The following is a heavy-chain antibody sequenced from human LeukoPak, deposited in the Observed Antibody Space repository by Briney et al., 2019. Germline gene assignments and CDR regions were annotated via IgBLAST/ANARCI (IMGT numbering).Heavy chain of an antibody. CDR3: ARGQTPLRYFDWLYVYNWFDP. V-gene: IGHV1-2*02. D-gene: IGHD3-9*01. CDR1: GYTFTGYY. CDR2: INPNSGGT. Sequence: GASVKVSCKASGYTFTGYYMHWVRQAPGQGLEWMGWINPNSGGTNYAQKFQGRVTMTRNTSISTAYMELSSLRSEDTAVYYCARGQTPLRYFDWLYVYNWFDPWGQGTLVTVSS. J-gene: IGHJ5*02.